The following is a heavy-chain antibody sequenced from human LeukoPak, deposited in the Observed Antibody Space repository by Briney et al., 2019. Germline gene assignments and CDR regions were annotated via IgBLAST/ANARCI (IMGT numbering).Heavy chain of an antibody. Sequence: SETLSLTCTVSGGSIRSYYWSWIRQPPGKGLEWIGYIYYSGSANYNPSLKSRVTISLDTSKNQFSLKLSSVTAADTAVYYCARGGYRHDFFNLDYWGQGTLVTVSS. CDR2: IYYSGSA. J-gene: IGHJ4*02. D-gene: IGHD5-18*01. CDR1: GGSIRSYY. V-gene: IGHV4-59*08. CDR3: ARGGYRHDFFNLDY.